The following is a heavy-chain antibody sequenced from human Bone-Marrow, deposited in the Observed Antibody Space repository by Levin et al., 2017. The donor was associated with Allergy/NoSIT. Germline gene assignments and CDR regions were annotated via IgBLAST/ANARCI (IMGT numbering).Heavy chain of an antibody. Sequence: GGSLRLSCAASGFIFSSYWMHWVRQAPGKGLLWVSRTNGDGSITSYADSVKGRFTISRDNAKNTLYLQMNGLRAEDTAVYYCARWAAATFHFFDYWGQGTLVTVSS. D-gene: IGHD2-15*01. J-gene: IGHJ4*02. V-gene: IGHV3-74*01. CDR2: TNGDGSIT. CDR1: GFIFSSYW. CDR3: ARWAAATFHFFDY.